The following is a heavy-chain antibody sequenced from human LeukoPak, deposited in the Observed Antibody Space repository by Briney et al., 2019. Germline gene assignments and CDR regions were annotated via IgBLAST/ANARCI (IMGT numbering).Heavy chain of an antibody. CDR3: ARHSGTYYADFDS. D-gene: IGHD1-26*01. CDR2: IYYSGSA. Sequence: SETLSLTCTVSGGSISNSSYYWGWIRQPPGKGLEWIGYIYYSGSAYYNPSLKSRVTVSVDTSKNHFSLKLSSVTAADTAVYYCARHSGTYYADFDSWGQGTLVTVSS. CDR1: GGSISNSSYY. V-gene: IGHV4-39*01. J-gene: IGHJ4*02.